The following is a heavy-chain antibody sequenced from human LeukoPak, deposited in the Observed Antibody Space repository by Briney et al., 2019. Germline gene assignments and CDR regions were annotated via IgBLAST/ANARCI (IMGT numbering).Heavy chain of an antibody. CDR2: ISYDGSNK. J-gene: IGHJ3*02. D-gene: IGHD3-22*01. CDR1: GFTFSSYA. V-gene: IGHV3-30-3*01. Sequence: GGSLRLSCAASGFTFSSYAMHWVRQAPGKGLEWVAVISYDGSNKYYADSVKGRFTISRDNSKNTLYLQMNSLRAEDTAVYYCARGGSPGGYDAFDIWGQGTMVTVSS. CDR3: ARGGSPGGYDAFDI.